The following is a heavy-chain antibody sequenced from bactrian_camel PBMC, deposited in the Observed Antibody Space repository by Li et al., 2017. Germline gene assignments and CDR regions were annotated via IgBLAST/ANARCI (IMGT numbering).Heavy chain of an antibody. CDR3: AAVRYGGTWYPLCRARGADFGY. V-gene: IGHV3S1*01. D-gene: IGHD6*01. CDR2: IDTDHGGGAT. J-gene: IGHJ6*01. Sequence: HVQLVESGGGSVQAGGSLRLSCAASGFTVNSDWMYWVRQAPGKGLEWVSGIDTDHGGGATYYADSVKGRFTISKDNAKNTLYLQMNSLKPEDTAMYYCAAVRYGGTWYPLCRARGADFGYWGQGTQVTVS. CDR1: GFTVNSDW.